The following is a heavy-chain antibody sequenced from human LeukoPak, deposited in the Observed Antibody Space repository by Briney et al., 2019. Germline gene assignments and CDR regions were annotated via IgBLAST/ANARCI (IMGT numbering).Heavy chain of an antibody. CDR1: GFTFSSYW. D-gene: IGHD3-22*01. Sequence: GGSLRLSCAASGFTFSSYWMTWVRQAPGKGREWVSTINKSGGNTYFADFAKGRFTISRDNSKNTLFLQMNSLRADDTALYYCAKDTRSTVISVGAFEIWGQGTMVTVSS. J-gene: IGHJ3*02. CDR2: INKSGGNT. CDR3: AKDTRSTVISVGAFEI. V-gene: IGHV3-23*01.